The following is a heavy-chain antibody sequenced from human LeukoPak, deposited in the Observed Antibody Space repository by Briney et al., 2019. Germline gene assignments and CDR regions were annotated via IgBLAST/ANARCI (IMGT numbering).Heavy chain of an antibody. CDR3: ARVPITLAGTKDAKYFQH. CDR2: ISSSSSYI. V-gene: IGHV3-11*06. D-gene: IGHD6-19*01. J-gene: IGHJ1*01. Sequence: GGSLRLSCAASGFTFSDYYMSWIRQAPGKGLEWVPYISSSSSYIYYADSVKGRFTISRDNAKNTLYLQMNSLRAEDTALYYCARVPITLAGTKDAKYFQHWGQGSLVTVSS. CDR1: GFTFSDYY.